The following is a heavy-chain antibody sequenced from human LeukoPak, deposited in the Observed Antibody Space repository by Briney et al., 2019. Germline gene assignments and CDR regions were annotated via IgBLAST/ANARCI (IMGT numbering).Heavy chain of an antibody. CDR2: ISSGSSTI. CDR3: ARERNY. CDR1: GFAFSSYS. Sequence: GGPLRLSCAASGFAFSSYSMNWVRQAPGKGLEWVSYISSGSSTIYYADSVKGRFTISRDNAKNSLYLQMNSLRDEGTAVYYCARERNYWGQGTLVTVSS. J-gene: IGHJ4*02. V-gene: IGHV3-48*02.